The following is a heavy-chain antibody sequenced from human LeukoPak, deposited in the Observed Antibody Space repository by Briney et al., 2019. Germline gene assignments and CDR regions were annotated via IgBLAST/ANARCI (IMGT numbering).Heavy chain of an antibody. V-gene: IGHV3-23*01. D-gene: IGHD6-19*01. CDR3: AKVCDSFVIAVAGIFDY. Sequence: PGGSLRLSCAASGFTFSSYAMSWVRQAPGKGLEWVSAISGSGGSTYYADSVKGRFAISRDNSKNTLYLQMNSLRAEDTAVYYCAKVCDSFVIAVAGIFDYWGQGTLVTVSS. J-gene: IGHJ4*02. CDR1: GFTFSSYA. CDR2: ISGSGGST.